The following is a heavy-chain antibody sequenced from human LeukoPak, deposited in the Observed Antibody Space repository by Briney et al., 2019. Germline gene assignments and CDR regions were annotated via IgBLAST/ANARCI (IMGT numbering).Heavy chain of an antibody. CDR3: ARDLAVAGTNYFDF. J-gene: IGHJ4*02. V-gene: IGHV4-4*02. CDR2: IYHSGST. CDR1: GGSISSSNW. D-gene: IGHD6-19*01. Sequence: PSGTLSLTCAVSGGSISSSNWWSWVRQPPGKGLEWIGEIYHSGSTNYNPSLKSRFTISVDKSKNQFSLKLTSVTAADTAIYYCARDLAVAGTNYFDFWGQGVLVTVSS.